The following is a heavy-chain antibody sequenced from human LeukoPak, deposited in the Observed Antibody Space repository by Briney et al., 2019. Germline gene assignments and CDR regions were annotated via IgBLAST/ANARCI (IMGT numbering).Heavy chain of an antibody. CDR1: GFTFTNAW. V-gene: IGHV3-23*01. D-gene: IGHD3-10*01. CDR2: IRGGGGST. J-gene: IGHJ4*02. Sequence: PGGSLRLSCVDSGFTFTNAWMSWVRQAPGKGLEWVSAIRGGGGSTYYADSVKGRFTISRDNSKNTLYLQMNSLRAEDTAIYYCAKHIFGSGSYIDYWGQGTLVTVSS. CDR3: AKHIFGSGSYIDY.